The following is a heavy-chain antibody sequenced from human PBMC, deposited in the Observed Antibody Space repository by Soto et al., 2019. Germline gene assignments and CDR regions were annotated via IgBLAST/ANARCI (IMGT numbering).Heavy chain of an antibody. CDR2: IIPIFATA. V-gene: IGHV1-69*01. D-gene: IGHD2-2*01. J-gene: IGHJ6*02. Sequence: QVQLMQSGAEVKKPGSSVKVSCKASGGTFSSYAISWVRQAPGQGLEWMGGIIPIFATANYAQKFQDRVTITADESTSTAYMELSSLRSEDTAVYYCARTYCSSTSCPYYYGMDVWGQGTTVTVSS. CDR3: ARTYCSSTSCPYYYGMDV. CDR1: GGTFSSYA.